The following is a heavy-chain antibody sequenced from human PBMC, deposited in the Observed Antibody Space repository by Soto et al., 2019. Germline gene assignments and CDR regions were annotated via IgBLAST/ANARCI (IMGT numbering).Heavy chain of an antibody. J-gene: IGHJ4*02. D-gene: IGHD2-15*01. V-gene: IGHV3-7*01. CDR1: GFTFNSYC. CDR3: ARTNVVVVSCEEFDY. Sequence: EVQLVESGGGLVQPGGSLILSCAASGFTFNSYCMSWVRPAPGKGLELVANIKQHGSEKYYVDSVKGRFTISRDNAKNSLYLQMSSLRAEATAVDYCARTNVVVVSCEEFDYWGQGTLVTVSS. CDR2: IKQHGSEK.